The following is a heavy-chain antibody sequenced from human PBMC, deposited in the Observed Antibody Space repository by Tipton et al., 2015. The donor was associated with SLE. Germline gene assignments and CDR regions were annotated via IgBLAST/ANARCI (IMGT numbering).Heavy chain of an antibody. CDR1: GFTFDDYA. D-gene: IGHD3-22*01. J-gene: IGHJ4*02. CDR2: ISWDGGST. CDR3: AKGDYYDSSGLKGFDY. Sequence: GSLRLSCAASGFTFDDYAMHWVRQAPGKGLEWVSLISWDGGSTYYADSVKGRFTISRDNSKNSLYLQMNSLRAEDTALYYCAKGDYYDSSGLKGFDYWGQGTLVTVSS. V-gene: IGHV3-43D*03.